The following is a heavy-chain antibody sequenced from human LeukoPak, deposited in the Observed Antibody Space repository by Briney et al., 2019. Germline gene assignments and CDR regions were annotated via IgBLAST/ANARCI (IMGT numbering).Heavy chain of an antibody. V-gene: IGHV3-33*01. D-gene: IGHD1-26*01. Sequence: PGGSLRLSCAASRFTFSSYGMHWVRRAPGKGLEWVAVIWFDGSNKYYADSVKGRFTISRDNSKNTLYLQMNSLRAEDTAVYYCARPGESGGYYGMDVWGQGTTVTVSS. CDR1: RFTFSSYG. CDR3: ARPGESGGYYGMDV. J-gene: IGHJ6*02. CDR2: IWFDGSNK.